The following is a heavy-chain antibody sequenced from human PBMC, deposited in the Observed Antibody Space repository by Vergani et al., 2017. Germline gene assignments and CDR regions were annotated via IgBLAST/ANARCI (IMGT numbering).Heavy chain of an antibody. CDR1: GFPFSDYG. Sequence: QVQLVESEGGVVQPGRSLRLSCSAAGFPFSDYGVHWVRQAPGKGLEWVSVISYDGNKKNYADSVKGRFTISRDNSKNTLYLEMNALRAEDTAVYYCARDFLTRVTTLDYYYMGVWGKGTTVTVSS. CDR3: ARDFLTRVTTLDYYYMGV. V-gene: IGHV3-30*03. CDR2: ISYDGNKK. D-gene: IGHD1-1*01. J-gene: IGHJ6*03.